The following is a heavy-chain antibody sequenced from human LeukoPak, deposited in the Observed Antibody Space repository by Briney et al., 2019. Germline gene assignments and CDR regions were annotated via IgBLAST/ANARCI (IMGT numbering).Heavy chain of an antibody. CDR1: GGSFSGYY. J-gene: IGHJ4*02. CDR2: INHSGST. CDR3: ARLGPRAFDY. Sequence: PSETPSLTCAVYGGSFSGYYWSWIRQPPGKGLEWIGEINHSGSTNYNPSLKSRVTISVDTSKNQFSLKLSSVTAADTAVYYCARLGPRAFDYWGQGTLVTVSS. V-gene: IGHV4-34*01. D-gene: IGHD7-27*01.